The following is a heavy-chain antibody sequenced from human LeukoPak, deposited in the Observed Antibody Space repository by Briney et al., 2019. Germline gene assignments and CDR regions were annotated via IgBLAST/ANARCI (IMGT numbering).Heavy chain of an antibody. CDR3: ARGGIYSSGLPGS. CDR1: GFTFSGYW. Sequence: GGSLRLSCAASGFTFSGYWMHWVRQAPGKGLVWVSRINSDGSSTNYADSVKGRFTISRDNAKNTLYLQMNTLRAEDTAVYYCARGGIYSSGLPGSWGQGTLVTVSS. V-gene: IGHV3-74*01. J-gene: IGHJ5*02. D-gene: IGHD5-18*01. CDR2: INSDGSST.